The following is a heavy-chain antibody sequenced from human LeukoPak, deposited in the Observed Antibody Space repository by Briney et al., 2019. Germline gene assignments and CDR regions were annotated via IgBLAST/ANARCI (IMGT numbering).Heavy chain of an antibody. Sequence: GGSERLSCAASGFTFDDYGMSWVRQAPGKGLEWVSGINWNGGRTGYADSVKGRFTISRDNAKNSLYLQMNSLRAEDTALYYCARGYGSGSYLYWGQGTLVSVSS. CDR1: GFTFDDYG. V-gene: IGHV3-20*04. J-gene: IGHJ4*02. CDR2: INWNGGRT. CDR3: ARGYGSGSYLY. D-gene: IGHD3-10*01.